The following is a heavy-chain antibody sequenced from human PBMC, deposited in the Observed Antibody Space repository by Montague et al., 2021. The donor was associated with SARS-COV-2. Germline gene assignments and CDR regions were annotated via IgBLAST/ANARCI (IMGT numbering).Heavy chain of an antibody. CDR3: ARDLTYGSGRSYYYYGMDV. CDR2: IYSGGST. D-gene: IGHD3-10*01. V-gene: IGHV3-53*04. Sequence: SLRLSCAASGFTVSSNYMSWVRQAPGKGLEWVSVIYSGGSTYYADSVKGRFTISRHNSKNTLYLHMNSLRAEDTAVYYCARDLTYGSGRSYYYYGMDVWGQGTTVTVSS. CDR1: GFTVSSNY. J-gene: IGHJ6*02.